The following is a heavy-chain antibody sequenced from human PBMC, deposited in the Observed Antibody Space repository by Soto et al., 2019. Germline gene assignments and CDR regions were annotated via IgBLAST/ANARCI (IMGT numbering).Heavy chain of an antibody. V-gene: IGHV4-34*01. CDR1: GGSFSGYS. D-gene: IGHD2-8*02. J-gene: IGHJ4*02. CDR3: ARDKITGFFDY. CDR2: INHSGST. Sequence: SETLSLTCAVYGGSFSGYSWTWIRQPPGTGLEWIGEINHSGSTNYNPSLKSRVTISVDTSKNQFSLKLTSVTAADTAVYYCARDKITGFFDYWRQGTLVTVSS.